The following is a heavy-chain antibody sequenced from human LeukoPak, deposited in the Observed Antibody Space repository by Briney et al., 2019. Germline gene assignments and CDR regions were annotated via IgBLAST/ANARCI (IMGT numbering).Heavy chain of an antibody. J-gene: IGHJ4*02. CDR3: VRDFGYCSGGNCYTVLDY. Sequence: GGSLRLSCAASGFILSTYYMNWVRQAPGKGLEWVANIKRDGSEKDYVDSVKGRFTISRDNAKNSLFLQMNNLRAEDTAVYYCVRDFGYCSGGNCYTVLDYWGQGTLVTVSS. CDR1: GFILSTYY. D-gene: IGHD2-15*01. V-gene: IGHV3-7*01. CDR2: IKRDGSEK.